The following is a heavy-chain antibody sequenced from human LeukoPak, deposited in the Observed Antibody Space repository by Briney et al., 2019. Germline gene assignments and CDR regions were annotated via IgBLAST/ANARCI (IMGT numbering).Heavy chain of an antibody. CDR1: GGSISSGDYC. J-gene: IGHJ2*01. CDR2: IYYSGST. D-gene: IGHD3-22*01. V-gene: IGHV4-30-4*08. Sequence: SQTLSLTCTVSGGSISSGDYCWSWIRQPPGKGLEWIGYIYYSGSTYYNPSLKSRVTISVDTSKNQFSLKLSSVTAADTAVYYCARVGITMIVVVDWYFDLWGRGTLVTVSS. CDR3: ARVGITMIVVVDWYFDL.